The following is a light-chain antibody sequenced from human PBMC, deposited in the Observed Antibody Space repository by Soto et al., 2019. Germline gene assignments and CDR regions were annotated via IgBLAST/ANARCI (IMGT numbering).Light chain of an antibody. CDR2: GVT. CDR3: RSCTSTPTSV. CDR1: STDICPYHY. Sequence: HSVLTKPCAGTGSPGQAMSISGTESSTDICPYHYISWYQQHPGRAPRLLIHGVTNRPSGISRRFSDSKSASTASLTISGLRPEDQADHHCRSCTSTPTSVFGTGTTVTLL. J-gene: IGLJ1*01. V-gene: IGLV2-14*03.